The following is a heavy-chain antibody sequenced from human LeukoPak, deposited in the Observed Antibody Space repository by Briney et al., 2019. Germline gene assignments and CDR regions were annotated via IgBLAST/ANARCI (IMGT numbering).Heavy chain of an antibody. J-gene: IGHJ5*02. Sequence: GGSLRLSCAASGFTFSSYSMNWVRQAPGKGLEWVSYISSSSSTIYYADSVKGRFTISRDNAKNSLYLQMNSLRAEDTAVYYCARVRGVAPHNWFDPWGQGTLVTVSS. D-gene: IGHD6-13*01. CDR1: GFTFSSYS. CDR3: ARVRGVAPHNWFDP. V-gene: IGHV3-48*04. CDR2: ISSSSSTI.